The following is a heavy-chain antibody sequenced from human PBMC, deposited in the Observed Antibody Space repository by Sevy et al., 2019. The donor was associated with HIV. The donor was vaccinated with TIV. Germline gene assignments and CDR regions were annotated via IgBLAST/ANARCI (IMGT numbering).Heavy chain of an antibody. V-gene: IGHV3-30-3*01. Sequence: GGSLRLSCAASGFTFSSYAMHWVRQAPGKGLEWVAVISYDGSNKYYADSVKGRFTISRDNSKNTLYLQMNSLRAEDTALYYCARVGYGSGSPFDYWGQGTLVTVSS. J-gene: IGHJ4*02. CDR2: ISYDGSNK. CDR1: GFTFSSYA. D-gene: IGHD3-10*01. CDR3: ARVGYGSGSPFDY.